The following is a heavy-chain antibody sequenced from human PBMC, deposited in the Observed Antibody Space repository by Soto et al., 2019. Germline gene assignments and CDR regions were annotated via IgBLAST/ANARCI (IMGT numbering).Heavy chain of an antibody. J-gene: IGHJ5*02. V-gene: IGHV1-69*06. Sequence: QVQLVQSWAEVKTPGSSVKVSCQASGGTFNSYSIDWLRQAPGQGFEWMGGIIPMSGRPNYAQRFQGRVTCSADKSTNTVYMEVNSLTHEDTAVYYCTRRGRQSANWFDPWGQGTLVTVSS. CDR2: IIPMSGRP. CDR1: GGTFNSYS. CDR3: TRRGRQSANWFDP.